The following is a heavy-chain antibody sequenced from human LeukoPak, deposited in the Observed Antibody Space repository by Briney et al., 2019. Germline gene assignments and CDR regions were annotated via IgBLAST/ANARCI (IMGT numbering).Heavy chain of an antibody. V-gene: IGHV1-18*01. D-gene: IGHD3-10*01. CDR3: ARGDYGSGSFFGGMDV. Sequence: ASVKVSCKASGYTFTSYGISWVRQAPGQGLVWMGWISAYNGNINYAQKFQGRVTMTTDTSTSTAYMELTSLRSDDTAVYYCARGDYGSGSFFGGMDVWGQGTTVTVSS. CDR2: ISAYNGNI. CDR1: GYTFTSYG. J-gene: IGHJ6*02.